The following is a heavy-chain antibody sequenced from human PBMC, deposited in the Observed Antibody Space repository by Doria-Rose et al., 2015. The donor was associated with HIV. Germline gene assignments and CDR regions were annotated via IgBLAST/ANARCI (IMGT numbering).Heavy chain of an antibody. V-gene: IGHV4-31*03. CDR2: IHYSGRT. Sequence: QAQLQESGPGLVKPSQTLSLTCTVSGGSIRRGGYYWTGIRQPPGKGLEGVGYIHYSGRTYYNPSLKTRVTISLDTSQNQFSLTLTSVTAADTAVHYCARDGAIVGTSNAFDIWGQGTMVVVSS. CDR3: ARDGAIVGTSNAFDI. J-gene: IGHJ3*02. CDR1: GGSIRRGGYY. D-gene: IGHD1-26*01.